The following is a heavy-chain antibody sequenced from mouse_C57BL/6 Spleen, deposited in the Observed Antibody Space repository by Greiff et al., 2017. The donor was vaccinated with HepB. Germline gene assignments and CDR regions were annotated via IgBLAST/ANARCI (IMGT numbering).Heavy chain of an antibody. J-gene: IGHJ2*01. CDR1: GFTFSSYA. CDR2: ISDGGSYT. Sequence: VQGVESGGGLVKPGGSLKLSCAASGFTFSSYAMSWVRQTPEKRLEWVATISDGGSYTYYPDNVKGRFTISRDNAKNNRYLQMSHLKSEDTAMYYCARPNWDGYYFDYWGQGTTLTVSS. D-gene: IGHD4-1*02. CDR3: ARPNWDGYYFDY. V-gene: IGHV5-4*01.